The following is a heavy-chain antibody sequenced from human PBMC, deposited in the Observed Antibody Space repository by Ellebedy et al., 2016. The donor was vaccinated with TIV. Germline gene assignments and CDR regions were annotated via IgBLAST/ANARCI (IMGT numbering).Heavy chain of an antibody. Sequence: PGGSLRLSCAASGFTFGNYGMGWVRQAPGKGPEWVSVISTTGEYTFYADSLKGRFSISRDNTKNTLYLQMNSLRAEDTAIYYCAKYITTGTTRQFDYWGQGTLVTVSS. CDR2: ISTTGEYT. V-gene: IGHV3-23*01. CDR1: GFTFGNYG. CDR3: AKYITTGTTRQFDY. D-gene: IGHD3-3*01. J-gene: IGHJ4*02.